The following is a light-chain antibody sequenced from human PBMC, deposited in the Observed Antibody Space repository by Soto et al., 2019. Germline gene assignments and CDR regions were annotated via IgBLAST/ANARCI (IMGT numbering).Light chain of an antibody. CDR1: QSISTY. CDR2: SAS. CDR3: QQSYRTPRT. J-gene: IGKJ2*01. Sequence: DIQMTQSPSSLSASIGDRVTITCRASQSISTYLNWYQQKPGQAPKLLIYSASSLQGGVPSRFSGRVSATDFTLTSSRLQPEDFATYYCQQSYRTPRTFGQGTKLEIK. V-gene: IGKV1-39*01.